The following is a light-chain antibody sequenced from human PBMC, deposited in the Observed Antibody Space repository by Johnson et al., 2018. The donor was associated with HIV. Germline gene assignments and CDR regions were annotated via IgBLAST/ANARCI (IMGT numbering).Light chain of an antibody. V-gene: IGLV1-51*01. CDR3: GTWDSTLYV. CDR1: SSNIGNNY. J-gene: IGLJ1*01. CDR2: DNN. Sequence: QSVLTQPPSVSVAPGQKVTISCSGSSSNIGNNYVSWYQQLPGTAPKLLIYDNNKRPSGIPDRFSGSNSGTSATLGITGLQTGDEADYYCGTWDSTLYVFGTGTKVTVL.